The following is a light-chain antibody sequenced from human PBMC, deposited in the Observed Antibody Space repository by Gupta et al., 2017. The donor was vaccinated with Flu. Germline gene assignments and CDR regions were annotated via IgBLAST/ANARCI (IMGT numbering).Light chain of an antibody. Sequence: EIVLTQSPGTLSLSHGERATLSCRASQSVSSSYLAWYQQKPGQAPRLLIYGASSRATGIPDRFSGSGSGTDFTLTISRLEPEDFAVYYCQQYGSSTWTFGQGTKVEIK. CDR2: GAS. J-gene: IGKJ1*01. CDR1: QSVSSSY. V-gene: IGKV3-20*01. CDR3: QQYGSSTWT.